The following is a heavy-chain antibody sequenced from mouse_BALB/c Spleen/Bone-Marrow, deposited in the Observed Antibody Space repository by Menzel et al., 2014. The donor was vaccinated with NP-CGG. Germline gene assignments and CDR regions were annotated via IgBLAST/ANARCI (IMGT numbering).Heavy chain of an antibody. Sequence: QVQLQQPGAELVKPGAPVKLSCKASGYTFTSYWMNWVKQRPGRGLEWIGRIDPSDSETYYNQKFKDKATLTVDKSSSTAYIQLSSLTSEDSAVYYCARALGDGYYYAMDYWGQGTSVTVSS. CDR1: GYTFTSYW. D-gene: IGHD2-3*01. J-gene: IGHJ4*01. CDR3: ARALGDGYYYAMDY. CDR2: IDPSDSET. V-gene: IGHV1-69*02.